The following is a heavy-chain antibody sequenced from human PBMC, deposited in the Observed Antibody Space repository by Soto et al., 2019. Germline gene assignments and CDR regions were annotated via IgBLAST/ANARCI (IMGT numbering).Heavy chain of an antibody. CDR3: ARGRYYYDSSGFRLR. CDR2: ISGRDGRT. V-gene: IGHV3-23*01. J-gene: IGHJ4*02. D-gene: IGHD3-22*01. Sequence: EVQLLQSGGGLIQPGGSLRLSCATSGFTFSSYDMNWVRQAPGKGLEWVSGISGRDGRTYYADSVKGRFTISRDDSKNTTYLQMHSLRDEDTAVYYCARGRYYYDSSGFRLRWGQGTLVTVSP. CDR1: GFTFSSYD.